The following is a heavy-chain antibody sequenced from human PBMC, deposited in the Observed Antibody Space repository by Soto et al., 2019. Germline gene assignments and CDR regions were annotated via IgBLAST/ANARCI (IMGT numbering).Heavy chain of an antibody. Sequence: QVQLQQWGAGLLKPSETLSLTCAIYGGSFGTYYWSWIRQPPGKGLEWIGDINHSGAAKYNPSLKGRVTILVDTSKNECSRRLTSVTAADTAGYYCARNFESWGQGTLVAVSS. CDR1: GGSFGTYY. J-gene: IGHJ5*01. CDR2: INHSGAA. V-gene: IGHV4-34*01. CDR3: ARNFES.